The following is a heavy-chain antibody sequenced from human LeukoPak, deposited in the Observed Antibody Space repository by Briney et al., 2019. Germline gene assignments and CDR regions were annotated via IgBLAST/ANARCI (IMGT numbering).Heavy chain of an antibody. V-gene: IGHV6-1*01. J-gene: IGHJ2*01. CDR2: TYYRSKWYN. CDR1: GDSVSGNSAVA. Sequence: SQTLSLTCAISGDSVSGNSAVAWNWLRQSPSRGLEWLGRTYYRSKWYNDYAASVKSRITIKPDTSKNQFSLQLNSVTPEDTAVYYCARDGMAVAVGYFDLWGRGTLVTVSS. D-gene: IGHD6-19*01. CDR3: ARDGMAVAVGYFDL.